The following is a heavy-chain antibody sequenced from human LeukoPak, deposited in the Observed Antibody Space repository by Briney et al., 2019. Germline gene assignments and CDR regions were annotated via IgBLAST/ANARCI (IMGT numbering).Heavy chain of an antibody. CDR1: GFTFSSYW. J-gene: IGHJ4*02. V-gene: IGHV3-7*01. CDR2: IKQDGSEK. CDR3: ARLSKQQLEDVGYFDY. Sequence: GGSLRLSCAASGFTFSSYWMSWVRQAPGKGLEWVANIKQDGSEKYYVDSVKGRFTISRDNAKNSLYLQMNSQRAEDTAVYYCARLSKQQLEDVGYFDYWGQGTLVTVSS. D-gene: IGHD6-13*01.